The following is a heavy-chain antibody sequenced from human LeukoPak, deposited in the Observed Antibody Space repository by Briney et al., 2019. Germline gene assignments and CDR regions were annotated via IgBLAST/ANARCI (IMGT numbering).Heavy chain of an antibody. CDR2: IYPGDSDT. D-gene: IGHD6-13*01. Sequence: GESLKISCKGSGYSFTSYWIGWVRQMPGKGLEWMGIIYPGDSDTRYSPSFQGQVTISAVKSISTAYLQWSSLKASDTAMYYCARLGQQLMIGVWFDPWGQGTLVTVSS. CDR3: ARLGQQLMIGVWFDP. V-gene: IGHV5-51*01. J-gene: IGHJ5*02. CDR1: GYSFTSYW.